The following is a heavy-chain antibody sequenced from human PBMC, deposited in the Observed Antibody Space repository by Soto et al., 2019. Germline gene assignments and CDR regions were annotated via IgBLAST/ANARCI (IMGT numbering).Heavy chain of an antibody. V-gene: IGHV3-11*01. Sequence: GGSLRLSCAASGFTFSDYYMSWIRQATGKGLEWVSYSSSSGSTIYYADYVKGRFAISRDNAKNSLYLQMNSLRAEDTAVYYCARESWVAADNYYYGMDVWGQGTTVTVSS. CDR3: ARESWVAADNYYYGMDV. D-gene: IGHD2-15*01. J-gene: IGHJ6*02. CDR1: GFTFSDYY. CDR2: SSSSGSTI.